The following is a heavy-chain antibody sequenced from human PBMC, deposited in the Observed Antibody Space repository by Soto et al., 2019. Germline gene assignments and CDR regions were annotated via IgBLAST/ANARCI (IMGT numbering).Heavy chain of an antibody. CDR1: GGTFSSHS. D-gene: IGHD2-2*01. CDR2: IIPIFGTE. Sequence: QVQLVHSGAEVKKPGSSVKVSCKVSGGTFSSHSINWVRQAPGQGPEWMGGIIPIFGTENYAQKFQGRVTITADESTSTAYMELSSLTSEDTALYYCSTSVYCSTTRCYYYYGLDVWGQGTTVIGSS. CDR3: STSVYCSTTRCYYYYGLDV. J-gene: IGHJ6*02. V-gene: IGHV1-69*01.